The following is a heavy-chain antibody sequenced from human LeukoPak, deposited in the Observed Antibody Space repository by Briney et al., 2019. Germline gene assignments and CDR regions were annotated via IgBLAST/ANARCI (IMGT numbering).Heavy chain of an antibody. CDR3: ARSDGYGLVGI. Sequence: SETLSLTCTVSGGSISSRTYYWGWIRQPPGKGLEWIGTIYYSGSTYYNPSLKSRVIILIDTAKNHFSLNLSSVTAADTAVYYCARSDGYGLVGIWGQGTMVTVSS. CDR2: IYYSGST. J-gene: IGHJ3*02. D-gene: IGHD3-10*01. V-gene: IGHV4-39*07. CDR1: GGSISSRTYY.